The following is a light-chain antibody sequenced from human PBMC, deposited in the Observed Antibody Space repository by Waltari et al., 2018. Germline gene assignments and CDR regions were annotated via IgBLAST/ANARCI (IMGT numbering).Light chain of an antibody. J-gene: IGLJ3*02. CDR3: QSFDSNVRGGVV. Sequence: QSIQTQPTSVSGAPGQRVTISCTGSSSNIGAGHDVHWYQAFPGTAPKRLIYGNNHRPSWVPDRFSGSKSGSSGSRSINGLQAEDEADYYCQSFDSNVRGGVVFGGGTKVTVL. V-gene: IGLV1-40*01. CDR2: GNN. CDR1: SSNIGAGHD.